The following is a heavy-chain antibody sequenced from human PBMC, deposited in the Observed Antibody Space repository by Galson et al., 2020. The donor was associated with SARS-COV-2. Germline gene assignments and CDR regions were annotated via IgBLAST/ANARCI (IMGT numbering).Heavy chain of an antibody. J-gene: IGHJ4*02. D-gene: IGHD1-26*01. CDR1: GGSISSSLYF. Sequence: SETLSLTCTVSGGSISSSLYFWGWLRQPPGKALQWIGTTYDSGSTYYDPSLKSRLTISVDTSKNQFSLKLSSVTAADTAVYYCARHGRGELLFPFDYWGQGILVTVSS. V-gene: IGHV4-39*01. CDR3: ARHGRGELLFPFDY. CDR2: TYDSGST.